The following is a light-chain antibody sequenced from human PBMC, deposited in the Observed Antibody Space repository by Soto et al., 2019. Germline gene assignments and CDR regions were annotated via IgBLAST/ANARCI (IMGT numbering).Light chain of an antibody. CDR1: QSVSSSY. CDR2: GAS. CDR3: EQYDKSIT. J-gene: IGKJ4*01. V-gene: IGKV3-20*01. Sequence: EIVLTQSPGTLSLSPGERATLSCRASQSVSSSYLAWYQQKPGQAPRLLIYGASSRATGIPDRFSGSGSGTDFTLTINRLEPEDFAAYYCEQYDKSITFGGGTKVEIK.